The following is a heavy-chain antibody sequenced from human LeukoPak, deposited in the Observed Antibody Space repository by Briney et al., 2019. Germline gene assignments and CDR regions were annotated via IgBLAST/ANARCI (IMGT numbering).Heavy chain of an antibody. J-gene: IGHJ4*02. D-gene: IGHD4-23*01. Sequence: PGGSLRLPCAASGFTFSSYSMNWLRQTPGKGLEWVSSIRSRSSYIYYGDSVKGRFTISRDNAKSSLFLQMNSLRAEDTAIYYCARDDFGGDFDFWGQGTLVTVSS. CDR1: GFTFSSYS. CDR3: ARDDFGGDFDF. V-gene: IGHV3-21*01. CDR2: IRSRSSYI.